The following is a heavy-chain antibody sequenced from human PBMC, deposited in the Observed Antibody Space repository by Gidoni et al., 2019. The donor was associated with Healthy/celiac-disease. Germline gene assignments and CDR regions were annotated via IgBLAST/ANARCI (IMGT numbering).Heavy chain of an antibody. CDR3: ARETMVQRVIPYYYYYMDV. J-gene: IGHJ6*03. Sequence: RLKPLGPGLLKPFETLSLTCAEEGGSRRGYYWNWNRQPPGKGLEWIGEINNSGSTNYNPSLKSRVTISVDTSKSQCSLTLISGTAADAAVYYCARETMVQRVIPYYYYYMDVWGKGTTVTVSS. CDR2: INNSGST. D-gene: IGHD3-10*01. V-gene: IGHV4-34*01. CDR1: GGSRRGYY.